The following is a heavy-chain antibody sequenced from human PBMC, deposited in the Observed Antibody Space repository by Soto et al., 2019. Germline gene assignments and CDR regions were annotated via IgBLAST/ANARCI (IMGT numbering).Heavy chain of an antibody. V-gene: IGHV3-48*02. Sequence: GGSLRLSCAVSGLTFTRYSMNWVRQAPGKGLEWVSFINSGSSTIFYADSVKGRFTISRDNAKNSLYLEMNSLRDEDTAVYYCARVGGATMATMYFYPWGQGTLVTVSS. CDR2: INSGSSTI. CDR3: ARVGGATMATMYFYP. D-gene: IGHD5-12*01. J-gene: IGHJ5*02. CDR1: GLTFTRYS.